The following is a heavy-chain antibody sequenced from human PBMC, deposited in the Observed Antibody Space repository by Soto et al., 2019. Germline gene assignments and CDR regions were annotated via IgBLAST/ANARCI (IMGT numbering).Heavy chain of an antibody. Sequence: GASVKVSCKASGYTFTSYGISWVRQAPGQGLEWMGWISAYNDNTNYAQKLQGRVTMTTDTSTSTAYMELRSLRSDDTAVYYCARVEIAAYGVLYGMDVWGQGTTVTVSS. CDR3: ARVEIAAYGVLYGMDV. D-gene: IGHD6-6*01. V-gene: IGHV1-18*04. J-gene: IGHJ6*02. CDR1: GYTFTSYG. CDR2: ISAYNDNT.